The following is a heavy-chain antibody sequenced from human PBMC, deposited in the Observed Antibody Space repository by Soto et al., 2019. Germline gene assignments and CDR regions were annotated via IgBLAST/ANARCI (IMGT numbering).Heavy chain of an antibody. CDR3: AREGDYSSSWYGY. J-gene: IGHJ4*02. CDR2: INHSGST. Sequence: TSETLSLTCAVYGGSFSGYYWSWIRQPPGKGLEWIGEINHSGSTNYNPSLKSRVTISVDTSKNQFSLKLSSVTAADTAVYYCAREGDYSSSWYGYWGQGTLVTVSS. D-gene: IGHD6-13*01. CDR1: GGSFSGYY. V-gene: IGHV4-34*01.